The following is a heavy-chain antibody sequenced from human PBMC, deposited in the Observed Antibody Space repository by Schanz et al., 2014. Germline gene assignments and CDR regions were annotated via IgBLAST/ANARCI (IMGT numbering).Heavy chain of an antibody. CDR3: ARGYGDSPTDF. Sequence: QVQLVQSGAEVKKPGSSMKVSCKASGGTFSTYPINWLRQAPGQGLEWMGRIIPIHGIVNYAQRFQDRVRITADKSTSTAYMELSSLRSDDTAVYCCARGYGDSPTDFWGQGTLVTVSS. CDR1: GGTFSTYP. V-gene: IGHV1-69*02. J-gene: IGHJ4*02. D-gene: IGHD4-17*01. CDR2: IIPIHGIV.